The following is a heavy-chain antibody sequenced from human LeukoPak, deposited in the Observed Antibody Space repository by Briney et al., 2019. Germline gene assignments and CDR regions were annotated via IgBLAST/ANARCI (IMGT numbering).Heavy chain of an antibody. J-gene: IGHJ4*02. Sequence: SETLSLTCTVSGGAISSGDFHWAWMRQSPGKGLEWIGSIHYKGSTHYNPSLRSRVTISVDTSKNQFSLKLSSVTAADTAVYYCARDDGMAVYYWGQGTLVTVSS. D-gene: IGHD5-24*01. CDR2: IHYKGST. V-gene: IGHV4-39*07. CDR1: GGAISSGDFH. CDR3: ARDDGMAVYY.